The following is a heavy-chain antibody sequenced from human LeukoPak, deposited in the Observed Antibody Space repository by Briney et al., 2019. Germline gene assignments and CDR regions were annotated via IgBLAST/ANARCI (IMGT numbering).Heavy chain of an antibody. CDR2: INPSGGGT. J-gene: IGHJ4*02. CDR1: GYTFTSYY. Sequence: ASVKVSCKASGYTFTSYYMHWVRQAPGQGLEWMGIINPSGGGTSYAQKFQGRVTMTRDTSTSTVYMELSSLRSEDTAVYYCARHDYSYSSSWYYFDYWGQGTLVTVSS. CDR3: ARHDYSYSSSWYYFDY. V-gene: IGHV1-46*01. D-gene: IGHD6-13*01.